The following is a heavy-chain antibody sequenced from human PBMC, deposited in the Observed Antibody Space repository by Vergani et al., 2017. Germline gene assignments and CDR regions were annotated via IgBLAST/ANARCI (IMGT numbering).Heavy chain of an antibody. J-gene: IGHJ3*02. CDR3: AKRGYGSSGYYYDLGAFDI. D-gene: IGHD3-22*01. CDR2: ISGSGGST. V-gene: IGHV3-23*01. CDR1: GFTFSSYA. Sequence: EVQLLESGGGLIKPGGSLRLSCAASGFTFSSYAMSWVRQAPGKGLEWVSAISGSGGSTYYADSVKGRFTISRDNSKNTLYLQMNSLRAEDTAVYYCAKRGYGSSGYYYDLGAFDIWGQGTMVTVSS.